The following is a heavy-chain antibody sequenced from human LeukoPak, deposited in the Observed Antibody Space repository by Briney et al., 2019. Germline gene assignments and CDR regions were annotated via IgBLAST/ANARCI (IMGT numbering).Heavy chain of an antibody. J-gene: IGHJ5*02. D-gene: IGHD4-17*01. Sequence: PSETLSLTCTVSGGSISSHYWSWIRQAPGKGLEWIGSMLYSGTAYYNPSLKSRVTISVDTSKNQFSLKLRSVTAADTAVYYCARAPTVTNHYYSWFDPWGQGTLVTVSS. V-gene: IGHV4-59*11. CDR3: ARAPTVTNHYYSWFDP. CDR1: GGSISSHY. CDR2: MLYSGTA.